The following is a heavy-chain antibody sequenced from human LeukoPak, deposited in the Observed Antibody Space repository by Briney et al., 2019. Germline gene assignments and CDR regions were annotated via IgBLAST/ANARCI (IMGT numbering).Heavy chain of an antibody. CDR2: IYYSGCT. D-gene: IGHD3-22*01. CDR1: GGSTSSGDYY. Sequence: PSETLSLTCTVSGGSTSSGDYYWSWIRQPPGKGLEWIGYIYYSGCTYYNPSLKSRVTISVDTSKNQFSLKLSSVTAADTAVYYCARFYDSSGYYYVRYFDYWGQGTLVTVSS. J-gene: IGHJ4*02. CDR3: ARFYDSSGYYYVRYFDY. V-gene: IGHV4-30-4*01.